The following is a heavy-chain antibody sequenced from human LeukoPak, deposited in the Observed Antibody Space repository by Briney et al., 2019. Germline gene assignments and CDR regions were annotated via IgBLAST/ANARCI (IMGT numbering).Heavy chain of an antibody. Sequence: GASVKVSCKASGYTFTSYYMHWVRQAPGQGLEWMGRINPGDGGTHFARKFQDRVTMTRDTSTSTVDMELSGVRSEDSALYHCVREKDGGDFDHWGPGTLVTVSS. CDR1: GYTFTSYY. CDR3: VREKDGGDFDH. D-gene: IGHD3-16*01. J-gene: IGHJ4*02. V-gene: IGHV1-46*01. CDR2: INPGDGGT.